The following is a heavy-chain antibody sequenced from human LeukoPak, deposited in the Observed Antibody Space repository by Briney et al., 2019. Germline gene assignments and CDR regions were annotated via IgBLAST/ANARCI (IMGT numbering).Heavy chain of an antibody. CDR3: ARGPFFRLVTRKFDH. J-gene: IGHJ4*02. V-gene: IGHV4-34*01. Sequence: SETLSLTCAVYGGSFSGYYWSWIRQPPGKGLEWIGEINHSGSTNYNPSLKSRVTISVDTSKNQFSLKLSSVTAADTAVYYCARGPFFRLVTRKFDHWGQGTLVTVSS. CDR1: GGSFSGYY. D-gene: IGHD3/OR15-3a*01. CDR2: INHSGST.